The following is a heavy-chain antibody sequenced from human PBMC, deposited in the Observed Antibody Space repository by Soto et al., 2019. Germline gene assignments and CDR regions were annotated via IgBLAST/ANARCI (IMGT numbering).Heavy chain of an antibody. CDR3: ARTPLL. CDR1: GGSISSGCYY. CDR2: IYYSGST. D-gene: IGHD1-26*01. V-gene: IGHV4-31*01. J-gene: IGHJ4*02. Sequence: QVQLQESGPGLVKPSQTLSLTCTVSGGSISSGCYYWSWIRPHPGKGLEWIGYIYYSGSTYYNPSLKSLVTIPVDTPKNQFSLKLSSVTAADIAVYFCARTPLLWGQGTLVTVSS.